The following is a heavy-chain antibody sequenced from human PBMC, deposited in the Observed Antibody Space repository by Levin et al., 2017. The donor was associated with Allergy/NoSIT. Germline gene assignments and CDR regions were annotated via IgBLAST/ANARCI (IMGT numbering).Heavy chain of an antibody. CDR1: GFTFRSYG. CDR2: IWYDGGSK. Sequence: GESLKISCAASGFTFRSYGMHWVRQAPGKGLEWVAVIWYDGGSKYYEDSVKGRFTISRDNSKNTLYLQMNSLRAEDTAVYYCAREKGYCSGGNCYGYFDYWGQGTLVTVSS. CDR3: AREKGYCSGGNCYGYFDY. J-gene: IGHJ4*02. V-gene: IGHV3-33*01. D-gene: IGHD2-15*01.